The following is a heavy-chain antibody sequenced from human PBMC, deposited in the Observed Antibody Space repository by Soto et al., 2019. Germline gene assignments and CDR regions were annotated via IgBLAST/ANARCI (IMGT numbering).Heavy chain of an antibody. V-gene: IGHV4-34*01. D-gene: IGHD3-3*01. J-gene: IGHJ5*02. CDR2: INHSGST. CDR1: GGSFSGYY. Sequence: SETLSLTCAVYGGSFSGYYWSWVRQPPGKGLEWIGEINHSGSTNYNPSLKSRVTISVDTSKNQFSLKLSSVTAADTAVYYCARAQYYDFWSGYYRLPNWFDPWGQGTLVTVSS. CDR3: ARAQYYDFWSGYYRLPNWFDP.